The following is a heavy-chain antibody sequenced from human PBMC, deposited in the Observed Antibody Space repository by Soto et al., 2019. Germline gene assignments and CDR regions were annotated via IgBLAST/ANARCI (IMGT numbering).Heavy chain of an antibody. CDR3: AREEAAPYYYYGMDV. CDR2: IYYSGST. J-gene: IGHJ6*02. D-gene: IGHD6-6*01. V-gene: IGHV4-31*03. CDR1: GGSTSSRGYF. Sequence: LSLTYTVSGGSTSSRGYFWIWIRQHPGKGLEWIGFIYYSGSTYYNPSLKSRATISVDTSKNQFSLKLSSVTAADTAVYYCAREEAAPYYYYGMDVWGQGTTVT.